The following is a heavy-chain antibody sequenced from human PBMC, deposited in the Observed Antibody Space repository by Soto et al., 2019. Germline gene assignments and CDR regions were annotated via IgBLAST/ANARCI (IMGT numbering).Heavy chain of an antibody. D-gene: IGHD2-15*01. Sequence: EVELLESGGGVVQPEGSLRLSCAASGFTFSTYAMGWVRQAPGKGLEWVSVVSSGGGTHYADSVKGRFTVSRDNSKNTLSLQMNSLRADDTAVYYCAKRRGAGGHFDYWGQGALVTVSS. J-gene: IGHJ4*02. CDR2: VSSGGGT. CDR1: GFTFSTYA. CDR3: AKRRGAGGHFDY. V-gene: IGHV3-23*01.